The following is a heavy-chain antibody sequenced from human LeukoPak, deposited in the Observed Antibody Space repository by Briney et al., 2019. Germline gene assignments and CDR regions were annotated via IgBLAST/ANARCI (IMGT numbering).Heavy chain of an antibody. CDR2: IIPIFGTA. CDR3: ARESGYCSSTSCYGYYYYMDV. V-gene: IGHV1-69*13. CDR1: GGTFSSYA. Sequence: SVKVSCKASGGTFSSYAISWVRQAPGQGLEWMGGIIPIFGTANYAQKFQGRVTITADESTSTAYMELCSLRSEDTAVYYCARESGYCSSTSCYGYYYYMDVWGKGTTVTVSS. D-gene: IGHD2-2*01. J-gene: IGHJ6*03.